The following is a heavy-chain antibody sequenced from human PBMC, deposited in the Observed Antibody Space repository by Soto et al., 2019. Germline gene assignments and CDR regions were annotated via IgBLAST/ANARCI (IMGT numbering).Heavy chain of an antibody. Sequence: PXATLSLTCTVSGASISSYYWCWIRVPQGKGLERIGYIYYSVSTNYNPSLKSRVTISVDTSKNQFSLKLSSVTAADTAVYSCERTKAMPNNWFDPWGQGTLVTVSS. CDR1: GASISSYY. CDR3: ERTKAMPNNWFDP. CDR2: IYYSVST. D-gene: IGHD2-2*01. J-gene: IGHJ5*02. V-gene: IGHV4-59*13.